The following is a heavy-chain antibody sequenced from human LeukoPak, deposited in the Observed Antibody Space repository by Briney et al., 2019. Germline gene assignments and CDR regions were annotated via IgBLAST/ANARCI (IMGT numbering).Heavy chain of an antibody. D-gene: IGHD3-22*01. CDR2: SYHSGTT. Sequence: SETLSLTCTVSGGSISSRNWWTWVRQPPGKGLEWIGESYHSGTTNYNPSLKSRVTISVDKSKNQFSLKLISVTAADTAVYYCVRDLYDSSSYDGFDIWGQGTMVTVSS. CDR1: GGSISSRNW. J-gene: IGHJ3*02. CDR3: VRDLYDSSSYDGFDI. V-gene: IGHV4-4*02.